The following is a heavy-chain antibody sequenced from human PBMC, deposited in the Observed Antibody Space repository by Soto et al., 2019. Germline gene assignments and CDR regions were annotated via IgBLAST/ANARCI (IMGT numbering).Heavy chain of an antibody. CDR3: AMTGYSSSWWFDP. V-gene: IGHV4-39*07. J-gene: IGHJ5*02. CDR1: GGSISSSSYY. CDR2: IYYSGST. Sequence: KTSETLSLTCTVSGGSISSSSYYWGWIRQPPGKGLEWIGYIYYSGSTYYNPSLKSRVTISVDTSKNQFSLKLSSVTAADTAVYYCAMTGYSSSWWFDPWGQGTLVTVSS. D-gene: IGHD6-13*01.